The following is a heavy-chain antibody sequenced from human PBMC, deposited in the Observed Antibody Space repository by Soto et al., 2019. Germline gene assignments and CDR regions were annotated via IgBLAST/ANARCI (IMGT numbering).Heavy chain of an antibody. CDR3: ARDIGPTIDVVVVAASHTIDDY. CDR2: ISSSSSYI. V-gene: IGHV3-21*01. CDR1: GFTFSSYS. D-gene: IGHD2-15*01. J-gene: IGHJ4*02. Sequence: GGSLRLSCAASGFTFSSYSMNWVRQAPGKGLEWVSSISSSSSYIYYADSVKGRFTISRDNAKNSLYLQMNSLRAEDTAVYYWARDIGPTIDVVVVAASHTIDDYWGQGTLVTVSS.